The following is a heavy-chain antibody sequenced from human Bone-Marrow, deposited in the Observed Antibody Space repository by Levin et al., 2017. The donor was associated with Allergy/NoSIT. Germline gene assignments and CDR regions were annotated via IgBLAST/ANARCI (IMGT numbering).Heavy chain of an antibody. Sequence: GESLKISCKASGYTFITYEINWVRQATGQGLEWMGWMNPNSGNTGYAQKFQGRVTMTRDTSINTAYMELSSLRSEDTAVYFCARTVLWEYGMDVWGQGTTVTVSS. D-gene: IGHD2/OR15-2a*01. CDR2: MNPNSGNT. V-gene: IGHV1-8*01. J-gene: IGHJ6*02. CDR3: ARTVLWEYGMDV. CDR1: GYTFITYE.